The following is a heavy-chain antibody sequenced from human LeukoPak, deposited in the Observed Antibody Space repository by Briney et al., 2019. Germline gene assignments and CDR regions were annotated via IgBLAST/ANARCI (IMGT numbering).Heavy chain of an antibody. V-gene: IGHV3-74*01. D-gene: IGHD3-16*01. Sequence: PGGSLRLSCAASGFTFSSHWMHWVRQAPGKGLVWVSRINSDGSSTDYADSVKGRFTISRDNTKNTLYLQMNSLRAEDTAVYYCEISWGPLTKYWGQETLVTVSS. J-gene: IGHJ4*02. CDR2: INSDGSST. CDR1: GFTFSSHW. CDR3: EISWGPLTKY.